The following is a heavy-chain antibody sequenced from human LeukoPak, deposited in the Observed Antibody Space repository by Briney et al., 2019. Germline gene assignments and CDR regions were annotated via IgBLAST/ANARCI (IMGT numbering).Heavy chain of an antibody. D-gene: IGHD1-26*01. V-gene: IGHV3-21*01. J-gene: IGHJ1*01. Sequence: GGSLRLSCAASGFTFNSYSMYCVRQAPGKGLEWVSSISSSSSHMFYADSVKGRFSISRDNAKNSLYLQMNSVRAEDTAVYYCVRDSGSSYGYYFLHWGQGTLVTVSS. CDR2: ISSSSSHM. CDR1: GFTFNSYS. CDR3: VRDSGSSYGYYFLH.